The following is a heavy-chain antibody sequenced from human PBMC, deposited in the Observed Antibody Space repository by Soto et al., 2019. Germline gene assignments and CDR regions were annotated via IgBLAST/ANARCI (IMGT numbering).Heavy chain of an antibody. J-gene: IGHJ4*02. CDR2: INHSGST. D-gene: IGHD2-2*01. Sequence: SETLSLTCAVYGGSFSGYYWSWIRQPPGKGLEWIGEINHSGSTNYNPSLKSRVTISVDTSKNQFSLKLSSVTAADTAVYYCARGYCSSTSCYSPGEYLIDYWGQGTLVTVSS. CDR3: ARGYCSSTSCYSPGEYLIDY. CDR1: GGSFSGYY. V-gene: IGHV4-34*01.